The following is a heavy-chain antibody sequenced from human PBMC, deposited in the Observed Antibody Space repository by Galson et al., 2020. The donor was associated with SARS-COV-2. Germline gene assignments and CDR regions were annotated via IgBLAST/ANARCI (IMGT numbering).Heavy chain of an antibody. CDR3: ARTETSVTTGGSRNFYFYMDV. Sequence: SETLSLTCSVSGDSISNYCWSWIRQPPGKGLEWIGHIYDSGTTKYNPSLQSRVTISVDTSKNQFSLRLSSVTAADTAVYYCARTETSVTTGGSRNFYFYMDVWGKGTTVSVSS. CDR1: GDSISNYC. CDR2: IYDSGTT. D-gene: IGHD4-17*01. J-gene: IGHJ6*03. V-gene: IGHV4-59*01.